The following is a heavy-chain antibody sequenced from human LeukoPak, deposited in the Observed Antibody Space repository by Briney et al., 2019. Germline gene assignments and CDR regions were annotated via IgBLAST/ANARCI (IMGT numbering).Heavy chain of an antibody. CDR3: ATFRSGWYYFDY. J-gene: IGHJ4*02. CDR1: GGSISSYY. V-gene: IGHV4-59*08. D-gene: IGHD6-19*01. Sequence: SETLSLTCTVSGGSISSYYWSWIRQPPGKGLEWIGYIYYSGSTNYNPSLKSRVTISVDTSKNQFSLKLSSVTAADTAVYYCATFRSGWYYFDYWGQGTLVTVSS. CDR2: IYYSGST.